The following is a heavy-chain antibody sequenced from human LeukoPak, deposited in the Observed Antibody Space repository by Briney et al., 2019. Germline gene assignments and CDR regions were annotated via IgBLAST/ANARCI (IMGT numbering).Heavy chain of an antibody. D-gene: IGHD6-13*01. CDR2: INHSGST. CDR1: GGSFSGYY. V-gene: IGHV4-34*01. J-gene: IGHJ4*02. Sequence: SETLSLTCAVYGGSFSGYYWSWIRQPPGKGLEWIGEINHSGSTNYNPSLKSRVTISVDTSKNQFSLKLSSVTAADTAVYYCARHVPSIAAAAPDIWGQGTLVTVSS. CDR3: ARHVPSIAAAAPDI.